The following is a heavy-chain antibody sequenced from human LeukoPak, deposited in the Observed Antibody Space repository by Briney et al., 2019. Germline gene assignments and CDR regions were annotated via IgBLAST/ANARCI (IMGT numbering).Heavy chain of an antibody. CDR3: ARGGCSSTSCYTNFDY. Sequence: SETLSLTCTVSGYSISSGYYWGWIRQPPGKGLEWIGYIYYSGSTNYNPSLKSRVTISVDTSKNQFSLKLSSVTAADTAVYYCARGGCSSTSCYTNFDYWGQGTLVTVSS. CDR1: GYSISSGYY. J-gene: IGHJ4*02. V-gene: IGHV4-61*01. CDR2: IYYSGST. D-gene: IGHD2-2*02.